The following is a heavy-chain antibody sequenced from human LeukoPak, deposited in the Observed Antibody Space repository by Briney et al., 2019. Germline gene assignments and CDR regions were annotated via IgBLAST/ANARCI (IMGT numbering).Heavy chain of an antibody. V-gene: IGHV4-30-4*01. CDR2: IYYSGST. Sequence: SETLSLTCAVYGGSFSGYYWSWIRQPPGKGLEWIGYIYYSGSTYYNPSLKSRVTISVDTSKNQFSLKLSSVTAADTAVYYCARGLLLPTHWFDPWGQGTLVTVSS. J-gene: IGHJ5*02. CDR1: GGSFSGYY. D-gene: IGHD4-11*01. CDR3: ARGLLLPTHWFDP.